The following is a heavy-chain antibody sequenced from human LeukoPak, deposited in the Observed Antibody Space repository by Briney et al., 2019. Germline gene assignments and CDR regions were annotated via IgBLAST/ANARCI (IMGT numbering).Heavy chain of an antibody. D-gene: IGHD3-3*01. J-gene: IGHJ4*02. CDR2: ISGSGGST. V-gene: IGHV3-23*01. CDR1: GFTFSSYG. Sequence: GGSLRLSCAASGFTFSSYGMSWVRQAPGKGLEWVSAISGSGGSTYYADSVKGRFTISRDNSKNTLYLQMNSLRAEDTAVYYCAKDETIFGVVSNFDYWGQGTLVTVSS. CDR3: AKDETIFGVVSNFDY.